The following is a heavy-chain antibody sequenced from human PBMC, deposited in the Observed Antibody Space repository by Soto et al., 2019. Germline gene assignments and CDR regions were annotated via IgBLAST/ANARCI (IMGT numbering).Heavy chain of an antibody. J-gene: IGHJ4*02. D-gene: IGHD3-16*02. V-gene: IGHV4-34*01. CDR3: ARAHYVWGSYRYRVHGGFRY. CDR2: INHSGST. CDR1: GGSFSGYY. Sequence: QVQLQQWGAGLLKPSETLSLTCAVYGGSFSGYYWSWIRQPPGKGLEWIGEINHSGSTNYKPSLKSRVTISVDTSKNQFSLKLSSVSAADTAVYYCARAHYVWGSYRYRVHGGFRYWGQGTLVTVSS.